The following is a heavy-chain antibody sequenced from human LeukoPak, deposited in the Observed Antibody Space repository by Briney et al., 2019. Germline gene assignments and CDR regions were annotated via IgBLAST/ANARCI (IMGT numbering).Heavy chain of an antibody. D-gene: IGHD2-8*01. CDR1: GYTFTSYD. J-gene: IGHJ1*01. CDR2: INPNSGGT. CDR3: ARGHCTNGVCFVYFQH. V-gene: IGHV1-2*02. Sequence: ASVKVSCKASGYTFTSYDINWVRQATGQGLEWMGWINPNSGGTNYAQKFQGRVTMTRDTSISTAYMELSRLRSDDTAVYYCARGHCTNGVCFVYFQHWGQGTLVTVSS.